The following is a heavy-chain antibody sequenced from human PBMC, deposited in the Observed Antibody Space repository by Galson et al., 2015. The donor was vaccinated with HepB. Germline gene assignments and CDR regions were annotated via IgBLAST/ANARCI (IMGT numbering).Heavy chain of an antibody. J-gene: IGHJ3*02. CDR3: AREFLGSTARQAAFDI. Sequence: SETLSLTCTVSGGSVSSGSHYWGWIRQPPGKGLEWIGHIRDSGSTSYNPSHGSRVTISVETSKNEFSLHLSSVTAADTALYYCAREFLGSTARQAAFDIWGQGTTVTVCS. D-gene: IGHD1-26*01. CDR2: IRDSGST. V-gene: IGHV4-61*01. CDR1: GGSVSSGSHY.